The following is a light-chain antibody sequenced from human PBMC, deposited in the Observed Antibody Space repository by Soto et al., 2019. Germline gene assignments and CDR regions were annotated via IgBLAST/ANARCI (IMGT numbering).Light chain of an antibody. V-gene: IGKV1-39*01. J-gene: IGKJ3*01. CDR1: QSISSY. Sequence: DIQMAQYPNSLSASVGDRVTITCLASQSISSYLNWYQQKPGKAPKLLIYAASSLQSGVPSRFSGSGSGTDSTLTISCLQPEDFAPYFCQQSYSTPRAFAAGTKVDIK. CDR2: AAS. CDR3: QQSYSTPRA.